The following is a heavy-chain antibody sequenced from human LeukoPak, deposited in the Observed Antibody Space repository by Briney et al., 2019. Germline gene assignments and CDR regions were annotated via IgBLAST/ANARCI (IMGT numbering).Heavy chain of an antibody. CDR1: GFTFSSYS. J-gene: IGHJ4*02. V-gene: IGHV3-21*01. Sequence: GGSLRLSCAASGFTFSSYSVNWVRQAPGKGLEWVSSISSSSSYIYYADSVKGRFTISRDNAKNSLYLQMNSLRAEDTAVYYCARDGGIAVAGPSEGSFDYWGQGTLVTVSS. D-gene: IGHD6-19*01. CDR3: ARDGGIAVAGPSEGSFDY. CDR2: ISSSSSYI.